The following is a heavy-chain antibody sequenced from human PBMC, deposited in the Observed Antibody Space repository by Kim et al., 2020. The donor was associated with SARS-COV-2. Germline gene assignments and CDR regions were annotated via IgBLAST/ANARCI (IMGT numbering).Heavy chain of an antibody. D-gene: IGHD1-7*01. CDR1: GLSFTSYD. V-gene: IGHV3-48*03. Sequence: GGSLRLSCAGSGLSFTSYDVNWVRQAPGKGLEWISYVSSSARTTYYADSVKGRFSISRDNAKSSVYLQMNSVRAEDTAVYYCATGELFFDYWGQGTPVTVSA. J-gene: IGHJ4*02. CDR3: ATGELFFDY. CDR2: VSSSARTT.